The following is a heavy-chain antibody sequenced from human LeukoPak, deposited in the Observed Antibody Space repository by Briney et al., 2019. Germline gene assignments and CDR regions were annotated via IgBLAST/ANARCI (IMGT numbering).Heavy chain of an antibody. Sequence: KTSETPSLTCAVYGGSFSGYYWSWIRQPPGKGLEWIGEINHSGSTNYNPSLKSRVTISVDTSKNQFSLKLSSVTAADTAVYYCARWFDPWGQGTLVTVSS. CDR1: GGSFSGYY. CDR2: INHSGST. V-gene: IGHV4-34*01. CDR3: ARWFDP. J-gene: IGHJ5*02.